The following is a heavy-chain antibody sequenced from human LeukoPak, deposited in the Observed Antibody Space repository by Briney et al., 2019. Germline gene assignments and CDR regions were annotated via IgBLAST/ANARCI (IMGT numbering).Heavy chain of an antibody. Sequence: GGSLRLSCAASGFSFNTYGMHWVRQAPGKGLEWVALIWFDGRSEHYADSVRGRFTISRDTSKNILYLHMRSLRVEDTAVYFCAREFGLKSEIDFWGQGTLVTVSS. CDR1: GFSFNTYG. D-gene: IGHD3-16*01. J-gene: IGHJ4*02. CDR2: IWFDGRSE. V-gene: IGHV3-33*01. CDR3: AREFGLKSEIDF.